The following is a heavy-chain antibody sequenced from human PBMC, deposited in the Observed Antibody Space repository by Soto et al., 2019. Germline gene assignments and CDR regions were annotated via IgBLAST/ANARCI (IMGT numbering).Heavy chain of an antibody. V-gene: IGHV4-34*01. CDR2: INHSGST. D-gene: IGHD5-18*01. CDR1: GGSFSGYY. CDR3: ARGPRRNTAMVKGRNYYYGMDV. Sequence: SETLSLTCAVYGGSFSGYYWSWIRQPPGKGLEWIGEINHSGSTNYIPSLKSRVTISVDTSKNQFSLKLSSVTAADTAVYYCARGPRRNTAMVKGRNYYYGMDVWGQGTTVTVSS. J-gene: IGHJ6*02.